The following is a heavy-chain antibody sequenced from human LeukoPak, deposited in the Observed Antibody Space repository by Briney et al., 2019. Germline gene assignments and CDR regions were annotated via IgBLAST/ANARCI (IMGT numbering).Heavy chain of an antibody. Sequence: GASVKVSCMASGDTFSSYAISWVRQAPGQGLEWMGRIIPILGIANYAQKFQGRVTITADKSTSTAYMELSRLRSEDTAVYYCARLYGDSVFFPKDFDYWGQGTLVTVSS. CDR2: IIPILGIA. D-gene: IGHD4-17*01. V-gene: IGHV1-69*04. CDR3: ARLYGDSVFFPKDFDY. CDR1: GDTFSSYA. J-gene: IGHJ4*02.